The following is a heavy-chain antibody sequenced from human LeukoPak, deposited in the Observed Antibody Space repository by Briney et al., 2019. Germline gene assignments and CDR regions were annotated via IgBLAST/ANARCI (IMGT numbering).Heavy chain of an antibody. Sequence: PGGSLRLSCAASGFTFSSYWMSWVRQAPGKGLEWVANIKQDGSEKYYVDSVKGRFTISRDNAKNSLYLQMNSLRAEDTAVYYCARGRSELPLTLLGMDVWGQGTTVTVSS. CDR1: GFTFSSYW. CDR3: ARGRSELPLTLLGMDV. D-gene: IGHD1-26*01. J-gene: IGHJ6*02. V-gene: IGHV3-7*04. CDR2: IKQDGSEK.